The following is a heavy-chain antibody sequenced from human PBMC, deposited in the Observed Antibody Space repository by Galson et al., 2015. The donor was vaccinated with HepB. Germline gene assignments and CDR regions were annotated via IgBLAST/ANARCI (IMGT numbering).Heavy chain of an antibody. D-gene: IGHD3-10*01. CDR3: ARAGSNAGNYGMDV. CDR2: IIPIFGTA. CDR1: GGTFSSYA. Sequence: SVKVSCKASGGTFSSYAISWVRQAPGQGLEWMGGIIPIFGTANYAQKSQGRVTITADKSTSTAYMELSSLRSEDTAVYYCARAGSNAGNYGMDVWGQGTTVTVSS. V-gene: IGHV1-69*06. J-gene: IGHJ6*02.